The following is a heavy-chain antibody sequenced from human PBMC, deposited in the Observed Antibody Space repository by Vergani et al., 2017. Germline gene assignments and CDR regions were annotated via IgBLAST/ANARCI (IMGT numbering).Heavy chain of an antibody. D-gene: IGHD4-23*01. V-gene: IGHV3-48*03. CDR1: GFTFDDYA. J-gene: IGHJ6*02. CDR3: ARRTQYSGKHYYYYGIDV. Sequence: EVQLVESGGGLVQPGRSLRLSCAASGFTFDDYAMHWVRQASGKGLEWVSYISSSGSTIYYADSVKGRFTISRDNAKNSLYLQMHSLRAEDTAVYYCARRTQYSGKHYYYYGIDVWGQGTTVTVSS. CDR2: ISSSGSTI.